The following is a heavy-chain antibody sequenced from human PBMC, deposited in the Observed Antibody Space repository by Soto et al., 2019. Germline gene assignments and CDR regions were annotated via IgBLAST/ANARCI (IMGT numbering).Heavy chain of an antibody. Sequence: SVKVSCKASGGTFGSYTISWGRQAPGQGLEWMGRIIPILGTANYAQKFQGRVTITADKSTSTAYMELSSLRSEDTAVYYCARDPGYSSSWNDYWGQGTLVTVSS. CDR3: ARDPGYSSSWNDY. J-gene: IGHJ4*02. CDR1: GGTFGSYT. V-gene: IGHV1-69*08. D-gene: IGHD6-13*01. CDR2: IIPILGTA.